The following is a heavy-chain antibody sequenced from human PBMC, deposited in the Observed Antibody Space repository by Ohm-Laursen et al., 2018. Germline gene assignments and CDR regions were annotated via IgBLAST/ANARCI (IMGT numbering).Heavy chain of an antibody. Sequence: SLRLSCSASGFTFSSYSMSWVRQAPGKGLEWVSVIYSGGSTYYADSVKGRFTISRDNSKNTLYLQMNSLRAEDTAVYYCARDAHLFMGATQPPLDYWGQGTLVTVSS. CDR2: IYSGGST. V-gene: IGHV3-53*01. CDR3: ARDAHLFMGATQPPLDY. J-gene: IGHJ4*02. D-gene: IGHD1-26*01. CDR1: GFTFSSYS.